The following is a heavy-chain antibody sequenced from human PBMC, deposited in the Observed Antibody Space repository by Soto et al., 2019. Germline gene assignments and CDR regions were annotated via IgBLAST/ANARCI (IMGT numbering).Heavy chain of an antibody. CDR2: LNAYNGNT. J-gene: IGHJ4*02. V-gene: IGHV1-18*01. CDR1: GYPFTSYG. CDR3: ASDQALAHFDY. Sequence: QVQLLQSGAAVKKPGASVKVSCKASGYPFTSYGISWVRQAPGQGFEWMGWLNAYNGNTKYAQKLKGRVTMTTDPSPLTACMTPRGRSYDDTAVDYCASDQALAHFDYWGQGTLVTVSS. D-gene: IGHD6-6*01.